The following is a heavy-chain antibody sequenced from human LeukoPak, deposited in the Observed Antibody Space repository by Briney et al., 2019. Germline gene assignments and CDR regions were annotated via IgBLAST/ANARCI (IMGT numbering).Heavy chain of an antibody. V-gene: IGHV1-2*02. CDR2: INPNSGGT. Sequence: ASGTAACKASGYTLNGYYILCVRQAPGQGLEWMGWINPNSGGTNYAQKFQGRVTMTRDTSISTAYMELSRLRSDDTAVYYCARELIMTTVTRDYWGQGTLVTVSS. J-gene: IGHJ4*02. CDR3: ARELIMTTVTRDY. D-gene: IGHD4-17*01. CDR1: GYTLNGYY.